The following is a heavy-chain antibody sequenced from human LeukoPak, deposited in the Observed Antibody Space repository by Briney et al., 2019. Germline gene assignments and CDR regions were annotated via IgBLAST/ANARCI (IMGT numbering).Heavy chain of an antibody. CDR3: ILGIAAAGTDY. V-gene: IGHV3-7*01. CDR1: GFTFNSYW. J-gene: IGHJ4*02. D-gene: IGHD6-13*01. Sequence: PGGSLRLSCAASGFTFNSYWMSWVRQAPGKGLEWVANIKQDGSEKYYVDSVKGRFTISRDNAKNSLYLQMNSLRAEDTAVYYCILGIAAAGTDYWGQGTLVTVSS. CDR2: IKQDGSEK.